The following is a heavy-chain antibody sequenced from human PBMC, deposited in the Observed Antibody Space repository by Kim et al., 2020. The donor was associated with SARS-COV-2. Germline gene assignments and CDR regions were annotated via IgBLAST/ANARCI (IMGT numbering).Heavy chain of an antibody. D-gene: IGHD2-21*02. CDR2: IYPTDSDA. J-gene: IGHJ2*01. V-gene: IGHV5-51*01. CDR1: GYTFTRHW. Sequence: GESLKISCKGSGYTFTRHWIGWVRQMSGKGLELMALIYPTDSDARYSPSFHGQVTISVDKSNNVAYLQWSSLKASDTAMYYCVRQKYGDSGYSYFDLWGRGTLLTVSS. CDR3: VRQKYGDSGYSYFDL.